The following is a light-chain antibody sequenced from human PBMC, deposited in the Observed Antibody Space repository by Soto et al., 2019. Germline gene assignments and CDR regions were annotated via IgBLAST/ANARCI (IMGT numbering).Light chain of an antibody. V-gene: IGKV1-5*03. CDR2: QAS. Sequence: DIQMTQSPSTLSASVGDRVSITCRASQSISRQLAWYQQKPGKAPNLLIYQASNLETGVPSRFTGSGSGTEFTLTISSLQPDDLATYSCLPYQSYWTFGQGTKVEVK. CDR3: LPYQSYWT. CDR1: QSISRQ. J-gene: IGKJ1*01.